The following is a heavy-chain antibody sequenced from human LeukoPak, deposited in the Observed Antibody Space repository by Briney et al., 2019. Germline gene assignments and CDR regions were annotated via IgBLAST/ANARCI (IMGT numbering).Heavy chain of an antibody. CDR1: ESTLTELS. Sequence: ASVKVSCKVSESTLTELSMPWVRQSPGKASEWLGGFDPEDGKTIYAQKFQGRVTMTEDTSTDTAYRELSSLRSEDTAVYYCATEPQGYSSSWYNSYWGQGTLVTVSS. J-gene: IGHJ4*01. CDR3: ATEPQGYSSSWYNSY. V-gene: IGHV1-24*01. D-gene: IGHD6-13*01. CDR2: FDPEDGKT.